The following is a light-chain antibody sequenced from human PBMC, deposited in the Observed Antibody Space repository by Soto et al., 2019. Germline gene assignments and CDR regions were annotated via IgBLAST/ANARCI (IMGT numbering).Light chain of an antibody. CDR1: QSVSSSY. V-gene: IGKV3-20*01. Sequence: EIVLTQSPGTLSLSPGERATLSCRAIQSVSSSYLAWYQQKPGQAPRLLIYGASSRATGIPDRFSGSGSGTDFTLTISRLEPADFSVYYCQQYGISPPITFGQGTRLEIK. CDR3: QQYGISPPIT. J-gene: IGKJ5*01. CDR2: GAS.